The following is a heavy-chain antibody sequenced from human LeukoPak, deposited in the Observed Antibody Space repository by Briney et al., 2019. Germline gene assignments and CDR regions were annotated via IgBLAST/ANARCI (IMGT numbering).Heavy chain of an antibody. D-gene: IGHD3-9*01. V-gene: IGHV4-61*02. CDR2: IYTSGST. CDR1: GGSISSGSYY. Sequence: SQTLSLTCTVSGGSISSGSYYWSWIRQPAGKGLEWIGRIYTSGSTNYNPSLKSRVAMSVDASKNQFSLKLSSVTAADTAVYYCARDRTYYDILTGYYTNWSFNWFDPWGQGTLVTVSS. CDR3: ARDRTYYDILTGYYTNWSFNWFDP. J-gene: IGHJ5*02.